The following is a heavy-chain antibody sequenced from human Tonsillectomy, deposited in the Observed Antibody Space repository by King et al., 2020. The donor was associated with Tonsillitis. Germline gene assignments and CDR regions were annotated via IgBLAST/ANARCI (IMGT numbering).Heavy chain of an antibody. CDR3: ARAQKGVTFGGVIVPYYYGMDV. V-gene: IGHV3-33*01. J-gene: IGHJ6*02. CDR2: IWYDGSNK. D-gene: IGHD3-16*02. CDR1: GFTFSSYG. Sequence: VQLVESGGGVVQPRRSLRLSCAASGFTFSSYGMHWVRQAPGKGLEWVAVIWYDGSNKYYADSVKGRCTISRDNSKNTLYLQMNSLRAEDTAVYYCARAQKGVTFGGVIVPYYYGMDVWGQGTTVTVSS.